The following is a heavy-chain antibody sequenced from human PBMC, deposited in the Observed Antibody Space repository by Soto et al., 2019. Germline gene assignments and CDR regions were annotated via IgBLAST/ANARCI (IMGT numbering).Heavy chain of an antibody. J-gene: IGHJ4*02. D-gene: IGHD2-2*01. CDR3: AKDDGHIVVVPPCPDY. CDR2: ISYDGSNK. Sequence: PGGSLRLSCAASGFTFSSYGMHWVRQAPGKGLEWVAVISYDGSNKYYADSVKGRFTISRDNSKNTPYLQMNSLRAEDTAVYYCAKDDGHIVVVPPCPDYWGQGTPVTVSS. V-gene: IGHV3-30*18. CDR1: GFTFSSYG.